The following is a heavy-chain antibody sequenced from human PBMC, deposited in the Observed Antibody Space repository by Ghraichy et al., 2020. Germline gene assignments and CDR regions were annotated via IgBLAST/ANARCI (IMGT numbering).Heavy chain of an antibody. CDR2: ISSSGSTI. V-gene: IGHV3-11*01. J-gene: IGHJ6*02. CDR3: ARDEERIAVAGTFYYYYYYGMDV. CDR1: GFTFSDYY. D-gene: IGHD6-19*01. Sequence: GGSLRLSCAASGFTFSDYYMSWIRQAPGKGLEWVSYISSSGSTIYYADSVKGRFTISRDNAKNSLYLQMNSLRAEDTAVYYCARDEERIAVAGTFYYYYYYGMDVWGQGTTVTVSS.